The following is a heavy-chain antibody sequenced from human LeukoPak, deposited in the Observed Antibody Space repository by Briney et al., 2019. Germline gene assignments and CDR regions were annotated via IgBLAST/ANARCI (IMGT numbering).Heavy chain of an antibody. CDR2: VNQGGTEK. CDR1: GFTFSSYE. J-gene: IGHJ6*03. Sequence: PGGSLRLSCAASGFTFSSYEMNWVRQAPGKGLEWVANVNQGGTEKYYVDSVKGRFTISRDNAENSLYLQMNSLRAEDTAVYYCAREHYFYYMDGWGKGTTVTVSS. V-gene: IGHV3-7*01. CDR3: AREHYFYYMDG.